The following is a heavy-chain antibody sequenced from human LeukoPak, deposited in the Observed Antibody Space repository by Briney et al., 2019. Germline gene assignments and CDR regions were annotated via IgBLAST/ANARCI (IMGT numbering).Heavy chain of an antibody. Sequence: ASVKVSCKASGYTFTDYFLHWVRQAPGQGLEWLGWIDSNRGDTKYAQKFQGRVTMTRDTSTTTLYVDLSSLRSEDTAVYYCARVDATSGTHFWDYWGQGTLVTVSP. D-gene: IGHD3-3*02. CDR1: GYTFTDYF. V-gene: IGHV1-2*02. CDR3: ARVDATSGTHFWDY. J-gene: IGHJ4*02. CDR2: IDSNRGDT.